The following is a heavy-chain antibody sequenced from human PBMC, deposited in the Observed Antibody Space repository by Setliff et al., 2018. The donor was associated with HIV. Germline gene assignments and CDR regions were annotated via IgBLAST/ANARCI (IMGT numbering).Heavy chain of an antibody. D-gene: IGHD3-22*01. CDR1: GGSISNYY. CDR2: IYYSGST. J-gene: IGHJ6*03. CDR3: ARQHYCDSSGRNLMDV. V-gene: IGHV4-59*08. Sequence: SSETLSLTCTVSGGSISNYYWSWIRQPPGKGLEWIGYIYYSGSTTYNPSLESRVTISIDTSKNQFSLKLSSVTAADTAVYYCARQHYCDSSGRNLMDVWGKGTTVTVSS.